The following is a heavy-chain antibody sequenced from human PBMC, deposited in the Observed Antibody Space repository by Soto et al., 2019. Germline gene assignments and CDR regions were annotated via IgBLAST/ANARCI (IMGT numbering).Heavy chain of an antibody. V-gene: IGHV4-34*01. D-gene: IGHD6-13*01. CDR1: GGSFSGYY. Sequence: QVRLQQWGAGLLKPSETLSLTCGVYGGSFSGYYWSWIRQPPGKGLEWIGEINHSGSTNYNPSLKSRVTISVDTSNHQFSPKLSSVTAADTAVHYSARSAAGGTVDYWGQGTLVTVSS. CDR3: ARSAAGGTVDY. J-gene: IGHJ4*02. CDR2: INHSGST.